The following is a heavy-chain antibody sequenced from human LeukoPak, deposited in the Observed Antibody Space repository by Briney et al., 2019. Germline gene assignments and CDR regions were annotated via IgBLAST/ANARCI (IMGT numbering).Heavy chain of an antibody. CDR1: GFTFSSYA. CDR3: ARAYFDWSIPHFDY. CDR2: ISSSSSYT. Sequence: PGGSLRLSCAASGFTFSSYAMSWVRQAPGKGLEWVSYISSSSSYTNYADSVKGRFTISRDNAKNSLYLQMNSLRAEDTAVYYCARAYFDWSIPHFDYWGQGTLVTVSS. V-gene: IGHV3-11*05. J-gene: IGHJ4*02. D-gene: IGHD3-9*01.